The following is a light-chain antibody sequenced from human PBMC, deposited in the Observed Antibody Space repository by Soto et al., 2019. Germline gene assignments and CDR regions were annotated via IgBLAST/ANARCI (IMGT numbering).Light chain of an antibody. V-gene: IGLV2-23*02. CDR2: EVS. J-gene: IGLJ1*01. Sequence: QSALTQPASVSGSPGQSITISCTGTSSNVGTYNLVSWYQQHPGEAPKLLIYEVSERPSGVSIRFTASKPGNTASLTISGLQAEDEADYYCCSYADVSSYVFGTGTKLTVL. CDR3: CSYADVSSYV. CDR1: SSNVGTYNL.